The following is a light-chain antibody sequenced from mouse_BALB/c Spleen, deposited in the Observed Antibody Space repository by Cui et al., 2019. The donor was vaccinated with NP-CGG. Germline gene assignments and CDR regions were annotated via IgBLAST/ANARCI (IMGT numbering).Light chain of an antibody. CDR1: TGAVTTSNY. J-gene: IGLJ1*01. Sequence: AVVTPESSLTTSPGETVTLTCRSSTGAVTTSNYANWVQEKPDHLFTGLIGGTNNRAPGVPARFSGSLIGDKAALTITRAQTDDEAIYFCALWYSNHWVFGGGTKLTVL. CDR2: GTN. V-gene: IGLV1*01. CDR3: ALWYSNHWV.